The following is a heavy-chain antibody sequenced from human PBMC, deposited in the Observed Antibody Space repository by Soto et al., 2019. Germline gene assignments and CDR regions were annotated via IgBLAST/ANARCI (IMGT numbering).Heavy chain of an antibody. CDR1: GFTFSIYG. J-gene: IGHJ4*02. Sequence: GSLRLSCSAPGFTFSIYGMSWVPQAPWKGLEWVSSISGSSCSTYYAESVKGRFTISSDNSKDTLYLQMSSLRAEDTAVYYFANRNDSGSGSYFPFDHWGQGTLVTVSS. CDR2: ISGSSCST. CDR3: ANRNDSGSGSYFPFDH. V-gene: IGHV3-23*01. D-gene: IGHD3-10*01.